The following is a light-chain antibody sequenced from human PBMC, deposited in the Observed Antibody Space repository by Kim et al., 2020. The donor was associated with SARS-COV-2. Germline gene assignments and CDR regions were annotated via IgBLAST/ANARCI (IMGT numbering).Light chain of an antibody. J-gene: IGLJ3*02. V-gene: IGLV1-44*01. CDR3: AAWDDSLSGWV. CDR1: SSNIGRNT. Sequence: QSVLTQPPSASGTPGQRVTISCSGSSSNIGRNTVNWYQQLPGTAPKLLIYSSNQRPSGVPDRFSGSKSGTSASLAISGLQSEDEADYYCAAWDDSLSGWVFGGGTQLTVL. CDR2: SSN.